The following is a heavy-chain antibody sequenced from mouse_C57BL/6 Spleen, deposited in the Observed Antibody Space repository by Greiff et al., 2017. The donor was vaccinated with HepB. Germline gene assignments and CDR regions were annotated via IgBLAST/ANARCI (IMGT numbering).Heavy chain of an antibody. D-gene: IGHD1-1*01. V-gene: IGHV1-55*01. CDR1: GYTFTSYW. CDR2: IYPGSGST. CDR3: ARTVTTVVATGAMDY. J-gene: IGHJ4*01. Sequence: QVQLQQPGAELVKPGASVKMSCKASGYTFTSYWITWVKQRPGRGLEWIGDIYPGSGSTNYNEKFKSKATLTVDTSSSTAYMQLSSLTSEDSAVYYCARTVTTVVATGAMDYWGQGTSVTVSS.